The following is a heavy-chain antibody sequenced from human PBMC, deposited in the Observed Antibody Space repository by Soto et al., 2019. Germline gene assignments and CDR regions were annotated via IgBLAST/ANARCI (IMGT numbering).Heavy chain of an antibody. Sequence: SVKVSCKTSGGTFSNSSISCVRQAPGQGPEWMGGIMPIFRTPNYAQKFQGRVTITRDTSASTAYMELSSLRSEDTAVYYCARSSGWYYVDYWGQGTRVTVSS. CDR2: IMPIFRTP. D-gene: IGHD3-22*01. V-gene: IGHV1-69*05. J-gene: IGHJ4*02. CDR3: ARSSGWYYVDY. CDR1: GGTFSNSS.